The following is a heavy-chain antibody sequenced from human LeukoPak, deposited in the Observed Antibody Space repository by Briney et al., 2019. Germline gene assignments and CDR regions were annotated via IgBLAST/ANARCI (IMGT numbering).Heavy chain of an antibody. CDR2: ISYDGTNE. CDR3: AREGDNNKWYRFQH. V-gene: IGHV3-30-3*01. J-gene: IGHJ1*01. CDR1: GFAFGSYA. Sequence: GRSLRLSCAASGFAFGSYAKHWVRQAPGKGLEGVALISYDGTNEYYADSVKGRFTISRDNSKNTLYLQMNSLRAEDTALYYCAREGDNNKWYRFQHWGQGTLVTVSS. D-gene: IGHD2-2*01.